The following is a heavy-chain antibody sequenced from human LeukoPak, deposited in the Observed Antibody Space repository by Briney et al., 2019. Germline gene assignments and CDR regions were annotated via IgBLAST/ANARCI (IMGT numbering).Heavy chain of an antibody. V-gene: IGHV3-74*01. Sequence: GGSLRLSCAASGFTFSSYWMHWVRQAPGKGLVWVSHISPDGSATTYADSVKGRFTISRDNAKNTLYLQMNNLRVEDTAVYYCTRAGLMGAADYWGQGTLVTVSS. D-gene: IGHD1-26*01. CDR3: TRAGLMGAADY. CDR1: GFTFSSYW. J-gene: IGHJ4*02. CDR2: ISPDGSAT.